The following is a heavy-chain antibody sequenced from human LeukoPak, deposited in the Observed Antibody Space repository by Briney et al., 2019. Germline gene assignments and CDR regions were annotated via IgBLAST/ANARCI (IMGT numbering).Heavy chain of an antibody. Sequence: ASVKVSCKASGYTFTSYDINWVRQATGQGLEWMGWMNPNSGNTGYAQKFQGRVTMTRNTSISTAYMELSSLRSEDTAVYYCARGRYYDSSGPPYYFDYWGQGTLVTVSS. J-gene: IGHJ4*02. CDR1: GYTFTSYD. CDR2: MNPNSGNT. CDR3: ARGRYYDSSGPPYYFDY. D-gene: IGHD3-22*01. V-gene: IGHV1-8*01.